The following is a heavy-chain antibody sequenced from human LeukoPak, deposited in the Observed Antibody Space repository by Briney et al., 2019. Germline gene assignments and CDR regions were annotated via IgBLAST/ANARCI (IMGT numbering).Heavy chain of an antibody. Sequence: SETLSLTCTVSGGSISSSSYYWGWIRQPPGKGLEWIGSIYYSGSTYYNPSLKSRVTISVDTSKNQFSLKLSSVTAADTAVYYCARLSGRYYYFDYWGQGTLVTVSS. J-gene: IGHJ4*02. V-gene: IGHV4-39*01. CDR3: ARLSGRYYYFDY. CDR1: GGSISSSSYY. CDR2: IYYSGST. D-gene: IGHD1-26*01.